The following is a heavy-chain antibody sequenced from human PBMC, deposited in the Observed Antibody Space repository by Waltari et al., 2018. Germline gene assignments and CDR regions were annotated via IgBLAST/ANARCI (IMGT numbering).Heavy chain of an antibody. CDR1: GFSFSDYW. D-gene: IGHD7-27*01. CDR3: ARDTPGDGIDY. V-gene: IGHV3-74*01. J-gene: IGHJ4*02. Sequence: EVQLVESGGGIGQPGGSLSLSCVASGFSFSDYWMHWVRQDPEKGLVWVSHVNHDGSHTTYADSVKGRFTVSRDNAKNTVHLQMNSLRVDDTAVYFCARDTPGDGIDYWGQGTLVTVSS. CDR2: VNHDGSHT.